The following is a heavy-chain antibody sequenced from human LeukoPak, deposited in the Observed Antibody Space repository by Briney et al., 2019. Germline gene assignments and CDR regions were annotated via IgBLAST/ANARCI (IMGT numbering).Heavy chain of an antibody. CDR2: IYSDGRT. D-gene: IGHD3-9*01. V-gene: IGHV3-53*01. J-gene: IGHJ4*02. Sequence: GGSLRLSCAASGFTVSSNYMSWVRQAPGKGLEWVSVIYSDGRTYYADSVKGRFTISRDNSKNTLYLQMNSLRAEDTAVYYCAKPQLRYFDWRTQTDYWSQGTLVTVSS. CDR3: AKPQLRYFDWRTQTDY. CDR1: GFTVSSNY.